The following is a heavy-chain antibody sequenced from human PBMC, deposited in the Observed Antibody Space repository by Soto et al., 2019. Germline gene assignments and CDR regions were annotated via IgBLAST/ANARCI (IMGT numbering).Heavy chain of an antibody. D-gene: IGHD2-8*01. CDR3: ARAVSHFYHYYYMDV. CDR2: ISAFNGNT. CDR1: GYTFTTYD. Sequence: QVQLVQSGAEVKKPGASVKVSCKASGYTFTTYDISWVRQAPGQGLEWMGWISAFNGNTNYAQKLQGRATMTTETSTSTAYMALRSLRSDDTAVYYCARAVSHFYHYYYMDVWGKGTTVTVSS. J-gene: IGHJ6*03. V-gene: IGHV1-18*01.